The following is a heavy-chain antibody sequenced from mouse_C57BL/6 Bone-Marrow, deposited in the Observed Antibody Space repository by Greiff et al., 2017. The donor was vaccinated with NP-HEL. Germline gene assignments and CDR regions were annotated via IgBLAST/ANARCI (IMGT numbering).Heavy chain of an antibody. Sequence: VQLQQSGPELVKPGDSVKISCKASGYSFTGYFMNWVMQSHGKSLEWIGRINPYNGDTFYNQKFKGKATLTVDKSSSTAHMELRSLTSEDSAVYYCAWDYYGRRAMDYWGQGTSVTVSS. CDR2: INPYNGDT. D-gene: IGHD1-1*01. CDR3: AWDYYGRRAMDY. V-gene: IGHV1-20*01. CDR1: GYSFTGYF. J-gene: IGHJ4*01.